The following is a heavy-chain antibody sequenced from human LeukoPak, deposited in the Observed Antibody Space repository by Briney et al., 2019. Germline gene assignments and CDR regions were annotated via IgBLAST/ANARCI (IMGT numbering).Heavy chain of an antibody. CDR1: GFTFSSYS. Sequence: TGGSLRLSCAASGFTFSSYSMNWVRQAPGKGLEWVSSISSSSSYIYYADSVKGRFTISRDNAKNSLYLQMNSLRAEDTAVYYCAKLNSPVKAGFGELSHIDYWGQGTLVTVSS. CDR2: ISSSSSYI. V-gene: IGHV3-21*01. J-gene: IGHJ4*02. CDR3: AKLNSPVKAGFGELSHIDY. D-gene: IGHD3-10*01.